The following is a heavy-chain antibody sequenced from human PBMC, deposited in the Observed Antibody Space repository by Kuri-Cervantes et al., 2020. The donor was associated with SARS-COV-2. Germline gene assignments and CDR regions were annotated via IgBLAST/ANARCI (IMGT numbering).Heavy chain of an antibody. CDR3: ARVGRAGPFDY. V-gene: IGHV4-39*07. Sequence: ESLKTSCTVSGGSISSSSYYWGWIRQPPGKGLEWIGSIYYSGSTYYNPSLKSRVTISVDTSKNQFSLKLSSVTAADTAVYYCARVGRAGPFDYWGQGTLVTVSS. CDR2: IYYSGST. J-gene: IGHJ4*02. D-gene: IGHD6-13*01. CDR1: GGSISSSSYY.